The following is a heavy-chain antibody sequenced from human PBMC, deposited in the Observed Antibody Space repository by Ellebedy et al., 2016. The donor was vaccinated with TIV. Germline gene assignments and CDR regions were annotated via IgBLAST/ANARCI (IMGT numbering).Heavy chain of an antibody. CDR2: IANNYYA. Sequence: GESLKISCSASGFPFSTYDMHWVRQPAGKGLEWVSGIANNYYAHYSDSVKGRFTISRDNAENSLSLQMNSLRAADTAVYYCARETLVMVGGRYYNAMDVWGQGTTVTVSS. V-gene: IGHV3-13*01. D-gene: IGHD2-15*01. CDR1: GFPFSTYD. CDR3: ARETLVMVGGRYYNAMDV. J-gene: IGHJ6*02.